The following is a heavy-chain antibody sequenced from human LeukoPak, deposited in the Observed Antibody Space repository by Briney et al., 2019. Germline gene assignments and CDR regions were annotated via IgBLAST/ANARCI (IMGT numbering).Heavy chain of an antibody. Sequence: GGSLRLSCAASGFTFSSYGMHWVRQAPGKGLEWVAVIWYDGSNKYYADSVKGRFTISRDNSRDTVFLQMDSLRVEDTALYYCARGSKKAGGTLTWGQGTLVAVSS. D-gene: IGHD6-13*01. CDR2: IWYDGSNK. J-gene: IGHJ4*02. V-gene: IGHV3-33*01. CDR3: ARGSKKAGGTLT. CDR1: GFTFSSYG.